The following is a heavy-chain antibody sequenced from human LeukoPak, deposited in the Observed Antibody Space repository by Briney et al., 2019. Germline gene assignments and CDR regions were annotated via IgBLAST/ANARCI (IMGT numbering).Heavy chain of an antibody. Sequence: ASVKVSCKASGYTFTSYYMHWVRQAPGQGLEWMGIINPSGGSTSYAQKFQGRVTMTRDMSTSTVYMELSSLRSEDTAVYYCAREAKNYYDSSLNWFDPWGQGTLVTVSS. CDR1: GYTFTSYY. J-gene: IGHJ5*02. V-gene: IGHV1-46*01. CDR3: AREAKNYYDSSLNWFDP. D-gene: IGHD3-22*01. CDR2: INPSGGST.